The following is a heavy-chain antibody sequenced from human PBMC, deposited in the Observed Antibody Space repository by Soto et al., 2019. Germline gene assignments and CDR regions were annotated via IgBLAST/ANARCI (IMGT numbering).Heavy chain of an antibody. CDR2: INHSGST. D-gene: IGHD3-3*01. J-gene: IGHJ6*02. CDR3: ASGETYYDFWSGYKYGMDV. V-gene: IGHV4-34*01. Sequence: SETLSLTCAVYGGSFSGYYWSWIRQPPGKGLEWVGEINHSGSTNYNAYLKSRVTISVVTSKNQFSLMQSSVTAAEAAVYYCASGETYYDFWSGYKYGMDVWGQGTMVTVSS. CDR1: GGSFSGYY.